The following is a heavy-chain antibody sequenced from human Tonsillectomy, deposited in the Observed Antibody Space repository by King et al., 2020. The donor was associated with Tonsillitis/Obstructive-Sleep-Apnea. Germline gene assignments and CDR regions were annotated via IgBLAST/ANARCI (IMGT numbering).Heavy chain of an antibody. CDR3: ARLRQDYGVNWFDP. J-gene: IGHJ5*02. CDR1: GGSISSSSYY. D-gene: IGHD4-17*01. Sequence: LQLQESGPGLVKPSETLSLTCTVSGGSISSSSYYWGWIRQPPGKGLEWIGSIYYSGSTYYNLSLKSRVTISVDTSKNQFSLKVSSVTAADTAVYYCARLRQDYGVNWFDPWGQGTLVTVSS. CDR2: IYYSGST. V-gene: IGHV4-39*01.